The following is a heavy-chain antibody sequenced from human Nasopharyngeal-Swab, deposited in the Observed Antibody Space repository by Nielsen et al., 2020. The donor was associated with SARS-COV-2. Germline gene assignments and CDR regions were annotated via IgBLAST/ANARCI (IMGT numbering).Heavy chain of an antibody. CDR2: TEIGGTT. J-gene: IGHJ4*02. V-gene: IGHV3-53*01. CDR1: GLTVSSTY. D-gene: IGHD3-16*02. Sequence: GESLKISCAVSGLTVSSTYMSWVRQAPGKGLEWVSVTEIGGTTHYADSVKGRFSISRDSSTNTLYLQMNNVRAEDTAVYYCAKPAGLGELSLGLNYWGQGTLVTVSS. CDR3: AKPAGLGELSLGLNY.